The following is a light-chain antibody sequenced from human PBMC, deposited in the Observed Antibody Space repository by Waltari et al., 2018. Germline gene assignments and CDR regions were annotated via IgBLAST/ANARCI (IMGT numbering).Light chain of an antibody. CDR3: DSYISTSTLV. CDR2: DVN. J-gene: IGLJ2*01. CDR1: SIGVGGYNY. Sequence: QSALTQVASVSGSHGQSITISCTGTSIGVGGYNYVSWYQPPPGKAPKHIIYDVNNRPSGFSNRFSCFKSINTASLTISVLQAEDEADYYCDSYISTSTLVFGGGTKLTVL. V-gene: IGLV2-14*03.